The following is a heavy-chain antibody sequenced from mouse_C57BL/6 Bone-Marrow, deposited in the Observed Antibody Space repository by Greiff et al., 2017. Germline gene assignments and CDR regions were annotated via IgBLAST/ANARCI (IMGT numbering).Heavy chain of an antibody. J-gene: IGHJ2*01. V-gene: IGHV5-6*01. CDR3: ARPGSSYYFDY. D-gene: IGHD1-1*01. CDR2: ISSGGSYT. Sequence: EVHLVESGGDLVKPGGSLKLSCAASGFTFSSYGMSWVRQTPDQRLEWVATISSGGSYTYYPDSVKGRFTISRDNAKNTLYLQMSSLKSEDTAMYYCARPGSSYYFDYWGQGTTLTVTS. CDR1: GFTFSSYG.